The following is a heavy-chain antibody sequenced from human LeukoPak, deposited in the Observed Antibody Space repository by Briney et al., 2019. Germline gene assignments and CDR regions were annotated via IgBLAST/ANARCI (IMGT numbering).Heavy chain of an antibody. D-gene: IGHD3-22*01. Sequence: GESLRISCKGSGYSFTSYWIGWVRQMPGKGLEWMGIIYPGDSDTRYSPSFQGQVTISADKSISTAYLQWSSLKASDTAMYYCARRYYYDSSGLYYFDYWGQGTLVTVSS. V-gene: IGHV5-51*01. J-gene: IGHJ4*02. CDR3: ARRYYYDSSGLYYFDY. CDR1: GYSFTSYW. CDR2: IYPGDSDT.